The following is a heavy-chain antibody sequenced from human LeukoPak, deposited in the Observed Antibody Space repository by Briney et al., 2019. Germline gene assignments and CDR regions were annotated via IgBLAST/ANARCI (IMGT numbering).Heavy chain of an antibody. CDR2: IYTTGYT. V-gene: IGHV4-61*02. CDR1: GGSISGGNYY. CDR3: ARGPMARHAFDF. J-gene: IGHJ3*01. D-gene: IGHD3-10*01. Sequence: SETLSLTCSVSGGSISGGNYYWSWIRQPAGKGLEWIGRIYTTGYTNYNPSLENRITISLDTSENRFSLKLTSVTAADTALYYCARGPMARHAFDFWGQGTMVTVSS.